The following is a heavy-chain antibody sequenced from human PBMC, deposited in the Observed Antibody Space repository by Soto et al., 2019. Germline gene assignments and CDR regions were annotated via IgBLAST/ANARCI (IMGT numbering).Heavy chain of an antibody. Sequence: QVQLVESGGGVVQPGTSLRLSCAVSGFPFSTYGFHWVRQPPGKGLEWVAVIVSDGSAKYHADSVEGRFTISRDNSKDTLYLQMNSLRAEDTAVYYCARGDAFWNENGFDIWGQGTMVTVSS. J-gene: IGHJ3*02. CDR1: GFPFSTYG. D-gene: IGHD1-1*01. CDR3: ARGDAFWNENGFDI. V-gene: IGHV3-33*01. CDR2: IVSDGSAK.